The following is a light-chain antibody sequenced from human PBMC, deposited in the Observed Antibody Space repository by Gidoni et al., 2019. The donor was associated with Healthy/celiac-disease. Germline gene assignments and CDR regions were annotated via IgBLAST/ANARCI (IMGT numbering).Light chain of an antibody. J-gene: IGKJ3*01. Sequence: EIVMTQSPLSLPVTPGEPASISCRSSQSLLHSNGYNYLDWYLQKPGQSPQLLIYLGSNRASGVPDRFRGSGSGTDFTLKISRVEAEDVGVYYCMQALQTPFTFGPGTKVDIK. CDR2: LGS. CDR1: QSLLHSNGYNY. CDR3: MQALQTPFT. V-gene: IGKV2-28*01.